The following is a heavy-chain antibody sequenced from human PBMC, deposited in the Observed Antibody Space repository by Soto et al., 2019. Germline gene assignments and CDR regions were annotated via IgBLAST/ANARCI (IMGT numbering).Heavy chain of an antibody. V-gene: IGHV1-18*04. CDR2: ISLYNGNT. Sequence: QIQLVQSGPEVKKPGASMKVSCKAYDFSFTSHGISWVRQAPGQGLEWMGWISLYNGNTNYAQQFQGRVTMTTDTSTSTAYMERRRLRSDDTAMSFCAIYHLALSRFDYWGQGTLVTVSS. D-gene: IGHD2-2*01. J-gene: IGHJ4*02. CDR3: AIYHLALSRFDY. CDR1: DFSFTSHG.